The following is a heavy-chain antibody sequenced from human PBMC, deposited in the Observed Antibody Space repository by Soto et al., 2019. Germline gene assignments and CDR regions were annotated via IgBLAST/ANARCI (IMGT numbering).Heavy chain of an antibody. J-gene: IGHJ4*02. V-gene: IGHV1-3*01. CDR3: ARAMYSSSSRGPFDY. CDR2: INAGNGNT. D-gene: IGHD6-6*01. Sequence: ASVKVSCKASGYTFTSYAMHWVRQAPGQRLEWMGWINAGNGNTKYSQKFQGRVTITRDTSASTAYMELSSLRSEDKAVYYCARAMYSSSSRGPFDYWGQGTLVTVSS. CDR1: GYTFTSYA.